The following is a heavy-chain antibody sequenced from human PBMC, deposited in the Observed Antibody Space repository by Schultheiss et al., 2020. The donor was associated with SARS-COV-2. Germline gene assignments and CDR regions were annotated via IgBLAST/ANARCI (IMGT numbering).Heavy chain of an antibody. Sequence: SQTLSLTCTVSGGSISSGGYYWSWIRQHPGKGLEWIGYIYYSGSTNYNPSLKSRVTISVDTSKNQFSLKLSSVTAADTAVYYCARIGQVGATTRYYYYGMDVWGQGTTVTVSS. D-gene: IGHD1-26*01. J-gene: IGHJ6*02. CDR1: GGSISSGGYY. CDR2: IYYSGST. V-gene: IGHV4-31*03. CDR3: ARIGQVGATTRYYYYGMDV.